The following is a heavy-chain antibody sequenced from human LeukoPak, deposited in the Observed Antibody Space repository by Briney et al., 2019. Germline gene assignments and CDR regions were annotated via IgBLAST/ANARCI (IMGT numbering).Heavy chain of an antibody. V-gene: IGHV3-23*01. CDR3: AKDVISVAGTPRYFDY. CDR2: ISASDGST. Sequence: GGSLRLSCAASGFTFSSYAMSWVRQAPGKGLEWVSAISASDGSTYYADSVKGRFTISRDNSKNTLYLQMNNLRDEDTAVYYCAKDVISVAGTPRYFDYWGQGTLVTVPS. CDR1: GFTFSSYA. D-gene: IGHD6-19*01. J-gene: IGHJ4*02.